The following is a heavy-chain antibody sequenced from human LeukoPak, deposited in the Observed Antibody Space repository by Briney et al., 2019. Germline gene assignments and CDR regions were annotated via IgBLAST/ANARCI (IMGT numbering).Heavy chain of an antibody. J-gene: IGHJ6*02. D-gene: IGHD6-19*01. V-gene: IGHV4-31*03. CDR3: ARDPAVAGILGYYYYGIDV. CDR1: GGSISSGGYY. Sequence: PSQTLSLTCTVSGGSISSGGYYWSWIRQHPGKGLEWIGYIYYSGSTYYNPSLKSRVTISVDTSKNQFSLKLSSVTAADTAVYYCARDPAVAGILGYYYYGIDVWGQGTTVTVSS. CDR2: IYYSGST.